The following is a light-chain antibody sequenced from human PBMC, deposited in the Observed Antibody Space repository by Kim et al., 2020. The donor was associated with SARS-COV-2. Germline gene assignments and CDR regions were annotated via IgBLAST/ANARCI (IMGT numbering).Light chain of an antibody. Sequence: DIQMTQSPSSLSASVGDRVTITCRASQSISSYLNWYQQKPGKAPKLLIYAASSLQSGVPSRFSGSGSGTDFTLTISSLQPEDFATYYCQQSYGTPWTFGQGTKLEI. CDR1: QSISSY. CDR2: AAS. CDR3: QQSYGTPWT. J-gene: IGKJ1*01. V-gene: IGKV1-39*01.